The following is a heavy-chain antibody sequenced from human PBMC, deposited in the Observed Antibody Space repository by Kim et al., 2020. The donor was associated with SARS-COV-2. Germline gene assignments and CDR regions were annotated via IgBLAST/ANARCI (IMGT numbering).Heavy chain of an antibody. D-gene: IGHD1-26*01. J-gene: IGHJ4*02. Sequence: PSLRSRVTISVDTSKNQFSLKLSSVTAADTAVYYCARWSNSGSYSYYFDYWGQGTLVTVSS. V-gene: IGHV4-34*01. CDR3: ARWSNSGSYSYYFDY.